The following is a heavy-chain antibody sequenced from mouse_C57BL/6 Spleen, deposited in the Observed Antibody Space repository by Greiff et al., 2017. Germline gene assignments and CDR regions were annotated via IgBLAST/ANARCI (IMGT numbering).Heavy chain of an antibody. J-gene: IGHJ3*01. Sequence: EVKVVESGGDLVKPGGSLKLSCAASGFTFSSYGMSWVRQTPDKRLEWVATISSGGSYTYYPDSVKGRFTISRDNAKNTLYLQMSSLKSEDTAMYYCARQMVNWGQGTLVTVSA. CDR3: ARQMVN. CDR2: ISSGGSYT. CDR1: GFTFSSYG. D-gene: IGHD2-1*01. V-gene: IGHV5-6*01.